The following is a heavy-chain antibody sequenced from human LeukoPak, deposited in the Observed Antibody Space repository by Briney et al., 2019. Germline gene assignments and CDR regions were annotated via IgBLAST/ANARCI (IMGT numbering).Heavy chain of an antibody. Sequence: SEILSLTCTVSGDSISRGDYYWTWIRQPPGKGLEWIGYIYHSGDTYYNPSLKSRVTISVDTSKNQFSLKLRSVTAADTAVYYCARVPAAFDIWGQGRMVTVSS. CDR3: ARVPAAFDI. V-gene: IGHV4-30-4*01. CDR1: GDSISRGDYY. J-gene: IGHJ3*02. D-gene: IGHD1-14*01. CDR2: IYHSGDT.